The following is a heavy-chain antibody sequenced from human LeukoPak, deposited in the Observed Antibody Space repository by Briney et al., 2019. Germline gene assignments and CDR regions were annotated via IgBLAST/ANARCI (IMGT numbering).Heavy chain of an antibody. J-gene: IGHJ6*02. D-gene: IGHD3-16*01. CDR2: IIPILGIA. V-gene: IGHV1-69*04. CDR3: ARGRHYVKRSPMDV. Sequence: GSSVKVSCKASGGTFSSYAISWVRQAPGQGLEWMGRIIPILGIANYAQKFQGRVTITADKSTSTAYMELSSLRSEDTAVYYCARGRHYVKRSPMDVWGQGTTVTVSS. CDR1: GGTFSSYA.